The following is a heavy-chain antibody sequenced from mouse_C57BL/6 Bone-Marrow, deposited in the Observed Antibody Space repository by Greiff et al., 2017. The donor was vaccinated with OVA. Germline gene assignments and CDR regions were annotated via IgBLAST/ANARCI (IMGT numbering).Heavy chain of an antibody. Sequence: VQLQQSGGGLVQPGESLKLSCESNEYEFPSHDMSWVRKTPEKRLELVAAMNSDGGSTYYPDTMERRFIISRDNTKKTLYLQMSSLRSEDTVLYYCARLGYDYWYFDVWGTGTTVTVSS. V-gene: IGHV5-2*01. CDR3: ARLGYDYWYFDV. J-gene: IGHJ1*03. D-gene: IGHD2-3*01. CDR1: EYEFPSHD. CDR2: MNSDGGST.